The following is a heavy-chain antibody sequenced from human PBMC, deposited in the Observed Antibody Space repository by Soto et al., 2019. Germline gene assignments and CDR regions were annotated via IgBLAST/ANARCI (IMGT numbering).Heavy chain of an antibody. V-gene: IGHV4-59*01. D-gene: IGHD3-22*01. CDR3: ALRSRAVVPEY. Sequence: QVQLQESGPGLVKPSETLSLTCAVSGESISSYYCMWIRQPPGKGLESIGYLYYGRRANYNPSLKRRVTLSVDKATNQCSLTLTSMTAADTAVYYCALRSRAVVPEYWGQGTLVTVSS. CDR1: GESISSYY. J-gene: IGHJ4*02. CDR2: LYYGRRA.